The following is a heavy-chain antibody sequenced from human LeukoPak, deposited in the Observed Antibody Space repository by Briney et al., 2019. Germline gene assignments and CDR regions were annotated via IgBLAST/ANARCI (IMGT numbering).Heavy chain of an antibody. CDR2: ISTGGGT. CDR3: ARDQTYYVSSGYYYVTYFHH. Sequence: SETLSLTCTVSGASISSSYCTWIRQPAGEGLEWIGRISTGGGTTYNPSFESRVTMSVDASKNQFSLNLTSVTAADTAVYYCARDQTYYVSSGYYYVTYFHHWGQGILVTASS. D-gene: IGHD3-22*01. CDR1: GASISSSY. J-gene: IGHJ1*01. V-gene: IGHV4-4*07.